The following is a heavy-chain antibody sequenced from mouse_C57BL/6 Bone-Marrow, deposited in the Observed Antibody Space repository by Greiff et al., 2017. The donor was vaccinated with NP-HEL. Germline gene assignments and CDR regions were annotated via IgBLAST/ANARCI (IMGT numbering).Heavy chain of an antibody. Sequence: LKESGPGILQPSQTLSLTCSFSGFSLSTFGMGVGWIRQPSGKGLEWLAHIWWDDDKYYNPALKSRLTISKDTSKNQVFLKIANVDTADTATYYCARIGPHYYSSSYSYWYFDVWGTGTTVTVSS. V-gene: IGHV8-8*01. J-gene: IGHJ1*03. CDR1: GFSLSTFGMG. CDR3: ARIGPHYYSSSYSYWYFDV. D-gene: IGHD1-1*01. CDR2: IWWDDDK.